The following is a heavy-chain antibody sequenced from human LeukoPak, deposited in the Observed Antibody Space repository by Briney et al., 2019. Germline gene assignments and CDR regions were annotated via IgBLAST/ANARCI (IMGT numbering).Heavy chain of an antibody. V-gene: IGHV4-34*01. J-gene: IGHJ5*01. CDR2: INHSGST. Sequence: SETLSLTCAVYGGSFSGYYWSWIRQPPGKGLEWIGEINHSGSTNYNPSLKSRVTISVDTSKNQFSLKLSSVTAADTAVYYCAREKGVVPAAYGLSWFDPWGQGTLVTVSS. CDR1: GGSFSGYY. D-gene: IGHD2-2*01. CDR3: AREKGVVPAAYGLSWFDP.